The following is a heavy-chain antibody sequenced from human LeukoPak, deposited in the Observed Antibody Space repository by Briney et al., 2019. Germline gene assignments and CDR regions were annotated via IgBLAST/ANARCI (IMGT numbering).Heavy chain of an antibody. D-gene: IGHD6-6*01. Sequence: GGSLRLSCGGSGFTFSSYSMNWVRQAPGKGLEWVSCISSSSSYIYYADSVKGRFAISRDNAKNSLYLQMNSLRAEDTAVYYCAKGLSYSSSTVYFQHWGQGTLVTVSS. CDR3: AKGLSYSSSTVYFQH. CDR1: GFTFSSYS. J-gene: IGHJ1*01. CDR2: ISSSSSYI. V-gene: IGHV3-21*04.